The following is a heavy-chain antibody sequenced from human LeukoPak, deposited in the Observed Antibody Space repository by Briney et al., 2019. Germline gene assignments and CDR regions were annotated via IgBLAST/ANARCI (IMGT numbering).Heavy chain of an antibody. CDR3: ARESMVRGVIYFDF. J-gene: IGHJ4*02. V-gene: IGHV4-4*07. CDR2: VYPSGTT. D-gene: IGHD3-10*01. Sequence: KPSETLSLTCTVSGDSISTYFWSWMRQAAGKGLEWIGRVYPSGTTKYNFSLKSRVTMSVDTSENHFSLKLISVSAAHTAVYYCARESMVRGVIYFDFWRQGTLVTVSS. CDR1: GDSISTYF.